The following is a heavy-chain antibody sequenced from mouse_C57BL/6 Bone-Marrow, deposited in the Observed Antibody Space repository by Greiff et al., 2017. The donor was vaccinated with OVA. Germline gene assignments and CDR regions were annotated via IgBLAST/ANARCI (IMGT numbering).Heavy chain of an antibody. Sequence: EVQLKESGPELVKPGASVKMSCKASGYTFTDYNMHWVKQSHGKSLEWIGYINPNNGGTSYNQKFKGKATLTVNKSSSTAYMELRSLTSEDSAVYYCARRSYYGSSYANWYFDVWGTGTTVTVSS. CDR3: ARRSYYGSSYANWYFDV. D-gene: IGHD1-1*01. CDR2: INPNNGGT. J-gene: IGHJ1*03. V-gene: IGHV1-22*01. CDR1: GYTFTDYN.